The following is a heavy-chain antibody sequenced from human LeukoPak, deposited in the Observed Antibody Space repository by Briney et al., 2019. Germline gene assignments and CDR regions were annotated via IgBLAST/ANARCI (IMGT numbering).Heavy chain of an antibody. CDR2: ISAYNGNT. CDR3: ARPDTDYVWGSYRYTPSLDYYGMDV. V-gene: IGHV1-18*01. J-gene: IGHJ6*02. D-gene: IGHD3-16*02. CDR1: GYTFTSYG. Sequence: ASVKVSCKASGYTFTSYGISWVRQAPGQGLERMGWISAYNGNTNYAQKLQGRVTMTTDTSTSTAYMELRSLRSDDTAVYYCARPDTDYVWGSYRYTPSLDYYGMDVWGQGTTVTVSS.